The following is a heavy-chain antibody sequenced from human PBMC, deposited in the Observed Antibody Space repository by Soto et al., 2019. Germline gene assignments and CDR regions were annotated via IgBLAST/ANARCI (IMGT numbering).Heavy chain of an antibody. CDR1: GGSISSSSYY. Sequence: QLQLQESGPGLVKPSETLSLTCTVSGGSISSSSYYWGWIRQPPGKGLEWIGSIYYSGSTYYNPSLKSRVTISVDTSKHQFSLTLSSVTAADTAVYYCARHQRRPAALVDYWGQGTLVTVSS. J-gene: IGHJ4*02. V-gene: IGHV4-39*01. D-gene: IGHD2-2*01. CDR2: IYYSGST. CDR3: ARHQRRPAALVDY.